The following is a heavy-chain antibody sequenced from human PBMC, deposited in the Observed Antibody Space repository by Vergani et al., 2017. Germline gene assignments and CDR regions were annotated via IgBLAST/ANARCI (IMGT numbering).Heavy chain of an antibody. CDR3: ARLLRLGELSLYSPFRY. V-gene: IGHV1-2*02. CDR1: GYTFTGYY. Sequence: QVQLVQSGAEVKKPGASVKVSCKTSGYTFTGYYMHWVRQAPGQGLEWMGWINPNSGSTNYAQKFQGRVTMTRDTSISTAYMELSRLRSDDTAVYYCARLLRLGELSLYSPFRYWGQGTLVTVSS. D-gene: IGHD3-16*02. J-gene: IGHJ4*02. CDR2: INPNSGST.